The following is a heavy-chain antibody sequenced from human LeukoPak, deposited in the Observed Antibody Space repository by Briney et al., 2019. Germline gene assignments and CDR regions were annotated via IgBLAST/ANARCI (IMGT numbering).Heavy chain of an antibody. V-gene: IGHV3-30*04. J-gene: IGHJ4*02. CDR1: GFTFSSYA. Sequence: GGSLRLSCAAPGFTFSSYAMHWVRQAPGKGLEWVAVISYDGSNKYYADSVKGRFTISRDNSKNTLYLRMNSLRAEDTAVYYCARDQHYYDSSGYFDYWGQGTLVTVSS. CDR2: ISYDGSNK. CDR3: ARDQHYYDSSGYFDY. D-gene: IGHD3-22*01.